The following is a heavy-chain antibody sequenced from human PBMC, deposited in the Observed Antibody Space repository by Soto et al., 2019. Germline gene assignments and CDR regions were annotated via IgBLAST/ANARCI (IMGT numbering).Heavy chain of an antibody. V-gene: IGHV4-31*03. CDR1: GGSISSGGYY. J-gene: IGHJ6*02. CDR3: ARGGYYDSSGYYYYYYGMDV. Sequence: SETLSLTCTVSGGSISSGGYYWSWIRQHPGKGLEWIGYIYYSGSTYYNPSLKSRVTISVDTSKNQFSLKLSSVTAADTAVYYCARGGYYDSSGYYYYYYGMDVWGQGTTVTVPS. D-gene: IGHD3-22*01. CDR2: IYYSGST.